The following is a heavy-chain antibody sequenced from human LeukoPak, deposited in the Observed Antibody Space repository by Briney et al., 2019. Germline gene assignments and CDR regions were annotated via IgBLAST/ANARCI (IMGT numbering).Heavy chain of an antibody. CDR3: ARGLVKAAAGTVFDY. V-gene: IGHV3-11*05. D-gene: IGHD6-13*01. Sequence: GGSLRLSCVASGFTFSDYYMSWIRQAPGKGLGWVSYISSSSSYTNYADSVKGRFTISRDNAKNSLYLQMNSLRAEDTAVYYCARGLVKAAAGTVFDYWGQGTLVTVSS. J-gene: IGHJ4*02. CDR2: ISSSSSYT. CDR1: GFTFSDYY.